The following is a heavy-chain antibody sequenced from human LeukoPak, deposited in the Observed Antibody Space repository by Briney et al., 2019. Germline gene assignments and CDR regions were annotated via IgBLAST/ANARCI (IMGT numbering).Heavy chain of an antibody. Sequence: GGSLRLSCAASGFTFSDYYMNWIRQAPGKGLEWVSYISSSGSTIDYADSVKGRFTISRDNAKNSLYLQMNSLRAEDTAVYYCASGPISSGNARSRYYYYYYMDVWGKGTTVTVSS. CDR1: GFTFSDYY. CDR3: ASGPISSGNARSRYYYYYYMDV. D-gene: IGHD5-12*01. J-gene: IGHJ6*03. CDR2: ISSSGSTI. V-gene: IGHV3-11*04.